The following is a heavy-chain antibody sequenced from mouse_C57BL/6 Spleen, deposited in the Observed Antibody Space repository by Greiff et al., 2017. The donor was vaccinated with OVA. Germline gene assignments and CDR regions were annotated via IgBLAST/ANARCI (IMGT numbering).Heavy chain of an antibody. CDR3: ARGDYDGWDY. J-gene: IGHJ2*01. Sequence: DVKLVESGPGLVKPSQSLSLTCSVTGYSITSGYYWNWIRQFPGNKLEWMGYISYDGSNNYNPSLKNRISITRDTSKNQFFLKLNSVTTEDTATYYCARGDYDGWDYWGKGTTLTVSS. CDR1: GYSITSGYY. D-gene: IGHD2-4*01. V-gene: IGHV3-6*01. CDR2: ISYDGSN.